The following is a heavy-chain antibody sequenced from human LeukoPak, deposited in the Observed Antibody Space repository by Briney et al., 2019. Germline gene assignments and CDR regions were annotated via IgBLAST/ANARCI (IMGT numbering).Heavy chain of an antibody. CDR3: ATNRGYTYGSVY. D-gene: IGHD5-18*01. CDR1: GYTFTDFY. Sequence: ASVKVSCKASGYTFTDFYMHRLRQAPGQGLEWMGWVNPNNGGTNYAQNFQGRVTVTRDTSISTAYMELSRLTSDDTAVYYCATNRGYTYGSVYWGQGTLVTVSS. J-gene: IGHJ4*02. CDR2: VNPNNGGT. V-gene: IGHV1-2*02.